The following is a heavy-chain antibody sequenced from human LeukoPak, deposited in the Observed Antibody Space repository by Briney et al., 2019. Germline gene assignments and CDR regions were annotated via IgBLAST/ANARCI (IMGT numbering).Heavy chain of an antibody. CDR2: INHSGST. D-gene: IGHD6-13*01. V-gene: IGHV4-39*07. CDR1: GGSISSGGYY. CDR3: ARGLQQLDRFDY. Sequence: SETLSLTCTVSGGSISSGGYYWSWIRQHPGKGPEWIGEINHSGSTNYNPSLKSRVTISVDTSKNQFSLKLSSVTAADTAVYYCARGLQQLDRFDYWGQGTLVTVSS. J-gene: IGHJ4*02.